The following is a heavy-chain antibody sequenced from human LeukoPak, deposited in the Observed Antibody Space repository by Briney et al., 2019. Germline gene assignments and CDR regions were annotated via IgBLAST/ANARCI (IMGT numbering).Heavy chain of an antibody. V-gene: IGHV3-66*01. D-gene: IGHD3-10*01. CDR3: ARDGNYYGSGSYYAFDY. CDR2: IYSGGST. Sequence: GGSLRLSCEASGFIISPYTMHWVRQAPGKGLEWVSVIYSGGSTYYADSVKGRFTISRDNSKNTLYLQMNSLRAEDTAVYYCARDGNYYGSGSYYAFDYWGQGTLVTVSS. J-gene: IGHJ4*02. CDR1: GFIISPYT.